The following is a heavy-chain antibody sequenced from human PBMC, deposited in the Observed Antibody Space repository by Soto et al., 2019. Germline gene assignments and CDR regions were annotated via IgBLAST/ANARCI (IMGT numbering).Heavy chain of an antibody. Sequence: GGSLRLSCAVSGFTLSGYVLHWVRQAPGKGLEWVALISYDGSDKNYGDSVKGRFTISRDNSKNTLYLQMDSLIAEDTAMYYCATGRKWEHSYGMDVWGQGTTVTVSS. CDR1: GFTLSGYV. V-gene: IGHV3-30-3*01. CDR2: ISYDGSDK. D-gene: IGHD1-26*01. J-gene: IGHJ6*02. CDR3: ATGRKWEHSYGMDV.